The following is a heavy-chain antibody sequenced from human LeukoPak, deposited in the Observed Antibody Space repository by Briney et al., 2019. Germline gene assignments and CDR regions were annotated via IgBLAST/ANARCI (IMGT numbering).Heavy chain of an antibody. J-gene: IGHJ4*02. Sequence: SETLSLTCTVSGGSISGYYWTWIRQPPGKGLEWIGYIYSSGSTNYNPSLKSRVTISVDTSKNQFSLKMCSVTAADTAVYYCARRGYSSGWYYFDYWGQGALLTVSS. CDR1: GGSISGYY. CDR2: IYSSGST. D-gene: IGHD6-19*01. V-gene: IGHV4-59*08. CDR3: ARRGYSSGWYYFDY.